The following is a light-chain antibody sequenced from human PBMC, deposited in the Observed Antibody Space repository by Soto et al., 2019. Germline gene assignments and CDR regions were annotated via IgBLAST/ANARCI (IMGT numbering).Light chain of an antibody. CDR1: QSISSW. V-gene: IGKV1-5*03. CDR3: QQYNSYPWT. J-gene: IGKJ1*01. CDR2: KAP. Sequence: DIQMTQSPSTLSASVGDRVTITCRASQSISSWLAWYQQRPGKAPKLLIYKAPSLESGVPSRFSGSGSGTEFTLTISSLQADDFATYYCQQYNSYPWTFGQGTKVDIK.